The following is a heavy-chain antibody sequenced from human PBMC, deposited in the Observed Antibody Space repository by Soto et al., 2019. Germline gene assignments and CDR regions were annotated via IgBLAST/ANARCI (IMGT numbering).Heavy chain of an antibody. V-gene: IGHV3-23*01. CDR3: AKGNSWSPALVLDI. D-gene: IGHD1-7*01. J-gene: IGHJ3*02. CDR2: ISGSAGST. CDR1: GFTFRSYA. Sequence: GGSLRLSCAASGFTFRSYAMNWARQAPGKGLEWVSAISGSAGSTYYADSVKGRFTISRDTSKNTLYLQMNSLRAEDTAVYYCAKGNSWSPALVLDIWGQGTMVTV.